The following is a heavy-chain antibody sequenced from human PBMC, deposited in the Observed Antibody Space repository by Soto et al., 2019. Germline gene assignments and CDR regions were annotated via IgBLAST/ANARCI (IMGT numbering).Heavy chain of an antibody. D-gene: IGHD3-9*01. V-gene: IGHV1-8*01. CDR1: GYAFASCA. CDR3: ARVRVDDILTGYYLHEIAY. Sequence: GIPVKPSSKAPGYAFASCARSSPYQATKQGLEWMGWMNPNSGNTGYAQKFQGRVTMTRNTSISTAYMELSSLRSEDTAVYYCARVRVDDILTGYYLHEIAYWRQGTLVTVSS. J-gene: IGHJ4*02. CDR2: MNPNSGNT.